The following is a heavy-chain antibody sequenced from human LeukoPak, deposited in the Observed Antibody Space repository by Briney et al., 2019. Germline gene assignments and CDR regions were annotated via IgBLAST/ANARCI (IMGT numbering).Heavy chain of an antibody. Sequence: SVKVSCKASGGTFSNYAINWVRQAPGQGLEWMGGIITIFGTANYAQNFQGRVTITADESTTTAYLELGGLRSEDTAVYYCARSGEMATAHWFVDLWGRGTLVTVSS. J-gene: IGHJ2*01. D-gene: IGHD5-24*01. CDR2: IITIFGTA. CDR1: GGTFSNYA. CDR3: ARSGEMATAHWFVDL. V-gene: IGHV1-69*13.